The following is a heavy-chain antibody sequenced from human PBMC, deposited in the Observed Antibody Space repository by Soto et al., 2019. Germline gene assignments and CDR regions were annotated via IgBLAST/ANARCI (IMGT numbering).Heavy chain of an antibody. Sequence: EVQLVESGGVLAQPGGSLRLSCGASGFTFSNYNMNWVRQAPGKGLEWVSYITTTGETTHYADSVEGRFTVSRDNAKSSLFLQMNSLRDEDTAVYYCARERPGVPFDYWGQGTLVTVSS. D-gene: IGHD7-27*01. CDR1: GFTFSNYN. V-gene: IGHV3-48*02. CDR3: ARERPGVPFDY. CDR2: ITTTGETT. J-gene: IGHJ4*02.